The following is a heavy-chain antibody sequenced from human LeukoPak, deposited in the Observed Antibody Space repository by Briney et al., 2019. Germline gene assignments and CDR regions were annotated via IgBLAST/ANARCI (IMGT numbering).Heavy chain of an antibody. D-gene: IGHD3-22*01. J-gene: IGHJ4*02. CDR2: IYPGDSDT. V-gene: IGHV5-51*01. CDR1: GYSFTSYW. Sequence: KDGESLKISCKGSGYSFTSYWIGWVRQMPGKGLEWMGIIYPGDSDTRYSPSFQGQVTISADKSISTAYLQWSSLKASDTAMYYCARHGIWSGDLYYYDSSGYYPDYWGQGTLVTVSS. CDR3: ARHGIWSGDLYYYDSSGYYPDY.